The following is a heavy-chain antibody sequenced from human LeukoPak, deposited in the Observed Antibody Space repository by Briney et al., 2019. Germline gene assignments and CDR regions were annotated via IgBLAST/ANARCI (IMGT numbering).Heavy chain of an antibody. J-gene: IGHJ5*02. Sequence: SETLSLTCTVSGYSIGGGYYWGWIRQPPGKGLEWIGSIYHSGSTYHNPSLKSRVTISVDTSKNQFSLKLSSVTAADTAVYYCARCGVGWFDPWGQGTLVNVSS. CDR1: GYSIGGGYY. D-gene: IGHD1-26*01. CDR3: ARCGVGWFDP. CDR2: IYHSGST. V-gene: IGHV4-38-2*02.